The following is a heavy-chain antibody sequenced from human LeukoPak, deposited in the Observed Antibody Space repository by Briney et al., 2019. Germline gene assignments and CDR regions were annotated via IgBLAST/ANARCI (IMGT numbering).Heavy chain of an antibody. V-gene: IGHV1-2*02. J-gene: IGHJ4*02. Sequence: AASVKVSCKASGYTFTGYYMHWVRQAPGQGLEWMGWINPNSGGTNYAQKFQGRVTMTRNTSISTAYMEPSSLRSEDTAVYYCASGLYVWGSYSVWGQGTLVTVSS. CDR3: ASGLYVWGSYSV. CDR1: GYTFTGYY. CDR2: INPNSGGT. D-gene: IGHD3-16*01.